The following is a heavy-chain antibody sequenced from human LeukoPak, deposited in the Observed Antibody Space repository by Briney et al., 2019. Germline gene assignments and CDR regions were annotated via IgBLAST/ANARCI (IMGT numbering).Heavy chain of an antibody. V-gene: IGHV3-23*01. Sequence: GGSLRLPCAASGFTFSSYAMSWVRQAPGKGLEWVSAISGSGGSTYYADSVKGRFTISRDNSRNTLFLQMNSLRAEDTAVYYCAKDRAGTPWADWGQGTLVTVSS. D-gene: IGHD1-1*01. J-gene: IGHJ4*02. CDR3: AKDRAGTPWAD. CDR2: ISGSGGST. CDR1: GFTFSSYA.